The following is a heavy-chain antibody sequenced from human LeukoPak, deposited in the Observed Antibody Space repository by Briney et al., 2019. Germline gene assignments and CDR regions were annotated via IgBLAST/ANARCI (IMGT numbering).Heavy chain of an antibody. CDR1: GFTFDDYA. CDR2: ISWISGSI. CDR3: AKGFSSGWSCLDY. Sequence: GGSLRLSCAASGFTFDDYAMHWVRQAPGKGLEWVSGISWISGSIGYADSVKGRFTISRDNAKNSLYLQMNSLRAEDMALYYCAKGFSSGWSCLDYWGQGTLVTVSS. V-gene: IGHV3-9*03. J-gene: IGHJ4*02. D-gene: IGHD6-19*01.